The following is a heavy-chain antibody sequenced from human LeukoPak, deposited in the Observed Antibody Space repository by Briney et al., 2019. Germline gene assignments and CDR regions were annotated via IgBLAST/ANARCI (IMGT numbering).Heavy chain of an antibody. CDR1: GGSFSGYY. J-gene: IGHJ4*02. CDR3: ARSVSATWYYFDY. Sequence: KPSETLSLTCAVYGGSFSGYYWSWIRQPPGKGLEWIGEINHSGSTNYNPSLKSRVTISVDTSKNQFSLKLSSVTAADTAVYYCARSVSATWYYFDYWGQGTLVTVSS. CDR2: INHSGST. V-gene: IGHV4-34*01. D-gene: IGHD2-8*02.